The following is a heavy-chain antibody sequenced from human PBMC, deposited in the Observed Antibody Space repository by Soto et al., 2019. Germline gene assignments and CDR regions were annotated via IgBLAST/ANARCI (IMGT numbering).Heavy chain of an antibody. CDR1: GGSISSYY. CDR2: IYYSGST. D-gene: IGHD5-12*01. Sequence: SETLSLTCTVSGGSISSYYWSWIRQPPGKGLEWIGYIYYSGSTNYNPSLKSRVTISVDTSKNQFSLKLSSVTAADTAVYYCARVTGGYAPLGYYYYYYMDVWGKGTTVTVSS. V-gene: IGHV4-59*01. CDR3: ARVTGGYAPLGYYYYYYMDV. J-gene: IGHJ6*03.